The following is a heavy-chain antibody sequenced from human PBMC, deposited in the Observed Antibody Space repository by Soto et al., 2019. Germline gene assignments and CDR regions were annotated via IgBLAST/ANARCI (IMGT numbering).Heavy chain of an antibody. CDR2: ISGSGGST. D-gene: IGHD6-19*01. Sequence: GGSLRLSCAASGFTFSSYAMSWVRQAPGKGLEWVSAISGSGGSTYYADSVKGRFTISRDNSKNTLYLQMNSLRAEDTAVYYCAKDSTGSGWDYYYGMDVWGQGTTVTVSS. CDR3: AKDSTGSGWDYYYGMDV. J-gene: IGHJ6*02. V-gene: IGHV3-23*01. CDR1: GFTFSSYA.